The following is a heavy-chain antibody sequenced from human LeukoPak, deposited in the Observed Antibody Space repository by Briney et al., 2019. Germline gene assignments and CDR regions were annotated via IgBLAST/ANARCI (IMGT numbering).Heavy chain of an antibody. CDR2: ISAYNGNT. D-gene: IGHD3-9*01. Sequence: AASVKVSCTASGYTFTSYGISWVRQAPGQGLEWMGWISAYNGNTNYAQKLQGRVTMTTDTSTSTAYMELRSLRSDDTAVYYCARDLGSPTYYDILTGYRRPFDYWGQGTLVTVSS. J-gene: IGHJ4*02. V-gene: IGHV1-18*01. CDR3: ARDLGSPTYYDILTGYRRPFDY. CDR1: GYTFTSYG.